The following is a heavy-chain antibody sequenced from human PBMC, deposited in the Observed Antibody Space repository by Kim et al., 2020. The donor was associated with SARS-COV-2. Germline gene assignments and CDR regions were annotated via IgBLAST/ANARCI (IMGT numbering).Heavy chain of an antibody. V-gene: IGHV5-10-1*01. Sequence: TNYSPSFQGHVTISADKSISTAYLQWSSLKASDTAMYYCARLDVVAAKGYWGQGTLVTVSS. CDR2: T. CDR3: ARLDVVAAKGY. D-gene: IGHD2-15*01. J-gene: IGHJ4*02.